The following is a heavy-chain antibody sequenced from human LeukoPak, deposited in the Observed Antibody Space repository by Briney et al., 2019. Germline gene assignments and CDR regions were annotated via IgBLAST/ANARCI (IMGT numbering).Heavy chain of an antibody. CDR2: IYHSGST. J-gene: IGHJ4*02. CDR3: ARYSGYADY. D-gene: IGHD5-12*01. V-gene: IGHV4-38-2*02. Sequence: SETLSLTCTVSGYSISSGYYWGWIRQPPGKGLEWIGSIYHSGSTYYNPSLKSRVTISVDTSKNQFSLKLSSATAADTAVYYCARYSGYADYWGQGTLVTVSS. CDR1: GYSISSGYY.